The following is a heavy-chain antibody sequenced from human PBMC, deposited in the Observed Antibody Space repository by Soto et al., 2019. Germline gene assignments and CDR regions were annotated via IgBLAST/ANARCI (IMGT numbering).Heavy chain of an antibody. V-gene: IGHV4-31*03. CDR3: ARDWMVRGRLYVFDI. J-gene: IGHJ3*02. Sequence: PLHPLCLRYTVAGGSISSGGDYWILINQHPGKGLEWIGYIYDSGSTYYNPSLKSRVTISVDTSKNQFSLKLSSVTAADTAVYYCARDWMVRGRLYVFDIWGQGTMVTVSS. CDR1: GGSISSGGDY. D-gene: IGHD3-10*01. CDR2: IYDSGST.